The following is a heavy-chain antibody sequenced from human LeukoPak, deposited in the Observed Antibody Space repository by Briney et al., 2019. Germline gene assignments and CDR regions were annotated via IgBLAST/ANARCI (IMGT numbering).Heavy chain of an antibody. CDR2: INSDGSST. Sequence: GGSLRLSCAASGFTFSRYWMQWVRQAPGKGLVWVSRINSDGSSTSYADSVKGRFTTSRDNAKNTLYLQMNSLRAEDAAVHYCVRVGSDSGSYYDYWGQGTLVTVSS. J-gene: IGHJ4*02. D-gene: IGHD1-26*01. CDR3: VRVGSDSGSYYDY. V-gene: IGHV3-74*01. CDR1: GFTFSRYW.